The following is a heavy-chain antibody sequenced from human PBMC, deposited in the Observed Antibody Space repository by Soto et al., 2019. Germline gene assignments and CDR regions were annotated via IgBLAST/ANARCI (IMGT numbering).Heavy chain of an antibody. CDR3: ARSRSSSYLPAY. J-gene: IGHJ4*02. D-gene: IGHD6-13*01. CDR1: GGSFSGYY. CDR2: INHSGST. Sequence: QVQLQQWGAGLLKPSETLSLTCAVYGGSFSGYYWSWIRQPPGKGLEWIGEINHSGSTNYNPSLKSRVTIXVXXSKNQFSLKLSSVTAADTAVYYCARSRSSSYLPAYWGQGTLVTVSS. V-gene: IGHV4-34*01.